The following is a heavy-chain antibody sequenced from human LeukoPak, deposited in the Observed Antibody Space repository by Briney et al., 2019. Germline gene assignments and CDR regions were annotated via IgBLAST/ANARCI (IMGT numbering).Heavy chain of an antibody. CDR3: ARVVRGVIKPFDY. V-gene: IGHV4-34*01. J-gene: IGHJ4*02. Sequence: PSQTLSLTCAVYGGSFSGYYWSWIRQPPGKGLEWIGEINHSGSTNYNPSLKSRVTISVDTSKKQFSLKVSSVTAADTAVYYCARVVRGVIKPFDYWGQGTLVTVSS. CDR2: INHSGST. CDR1: GGSFSGYY. D-gene: IGHD3-10*01.